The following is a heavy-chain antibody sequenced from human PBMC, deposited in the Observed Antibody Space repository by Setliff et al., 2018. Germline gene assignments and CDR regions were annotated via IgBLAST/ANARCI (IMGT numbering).Heavy chain of an antibody. J-gene: IGHJ4*02. D-gene: IGHD6-13*01. Sequence: NPSETLSLTCAVYGGSFSGYYWSWIRQPPGKGLEWLGEINHSGSTNCNPSLKSRVTISVDTSKNQFSLRLSSVTAADTAVYYCTTAPLAAASTCWGQGTLVTVSS. CDR1: GGSFSGYY. V-gene: IGHV4-34*01. CDR3: TTAPLAAASTC. CDR2: INHSGST.